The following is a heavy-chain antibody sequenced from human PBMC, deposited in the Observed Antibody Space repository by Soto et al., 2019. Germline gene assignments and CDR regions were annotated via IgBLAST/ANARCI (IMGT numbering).Heavy chain of an antibody. CDR1: GFSLTSNGMG. CDR3: ARRYPENQADH. J-gene: IGHJ4*01. CDR2: IYWDDDK. Sequence: QITLKESGPTLVTPTQTLTLTCTFSGFSLTSNGMGVGWIRQPPGTALEWLALIYWDDDKRYSPSLQSRLTITKDTSRNQVVLTMTNMDPVDTATYFCARRYPENQADHWGQGTLVIVSS. V-gene: IGHV2-5*02.